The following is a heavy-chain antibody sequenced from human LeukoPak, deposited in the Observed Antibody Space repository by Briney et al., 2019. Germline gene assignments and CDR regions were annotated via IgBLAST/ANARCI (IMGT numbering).Heavy chain of an antibody. CDR1: GYRFSDYW. Sequence: GESLKISCKGSGYRFSDYWIGWVRQMSGKGLQWMGVIYPDDSDIRYSPSFQGQVTISADKSIITAYPQWSSLKASDTAMYYCARHGRGSRSPNAFDFWGQGTMVTVSS. V-gene: IGHV5-51*01. D-gene: IGHD3-10*01. J-gene: IGHJ3*01. CDR2: IYPDDSDI. CDR3: ARHGRGSRSPNAFDF.